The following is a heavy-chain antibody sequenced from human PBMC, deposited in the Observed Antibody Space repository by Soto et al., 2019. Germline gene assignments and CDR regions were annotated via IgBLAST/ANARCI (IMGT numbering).Heavy chain of an antibody. D-gene: IGHD4-17*01. CDR3: ARGIKYGAYSRWFDP. V-gene: IGHV1-8*02. J-gene: IGHJ5*02. CDR2: MNPNSGNT. CDR1: GYTFTSYG. Sequence: XSVKVTSKASGYTFTSYGRNLVQHSTGQGLEYLGWMNPNSGNTAYVQKFQGRVTMTWDTSITTAYMELSSLRSADTAVYFCARGIKYGAYSRWFDPWGQGTLVTVSS.